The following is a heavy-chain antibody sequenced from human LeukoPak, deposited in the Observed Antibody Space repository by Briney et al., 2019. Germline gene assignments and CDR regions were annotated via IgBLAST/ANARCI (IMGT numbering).Heavy chain of an antibody. CDR3: ARDIDTSSHYGWFDP. V-gene: IGHV3-33*01. CDR2: IWSHGRSE. CDR1: GFTFSNYG. J-gene: IGHJ5*02. Sequence: GRSLRLSCAASGFTFSNYGIHWVRQAPGKGLEWVSVIWSHGRSEYYADSVKGRFTISRDNSKNTVYLQMNSLRAEDTAVYYCARDIDTSSHYGWFDPWGQGTLVIVSS. D-gene: IGHD3-22*01.